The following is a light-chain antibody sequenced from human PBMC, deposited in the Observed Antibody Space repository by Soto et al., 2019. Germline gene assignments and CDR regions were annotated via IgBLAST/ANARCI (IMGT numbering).Light chain of an antibody. CDR2: EVT. J-gene: IGLJ2*01. V-gene: IGLV2-14*01. CDR3: SSYTTTTTPVV. Sequence: QSALTQPASVSGSPGQSITISCTGTSSDIGTYDYVSWYQHHPGKAPKLMIYEVTNRPSGVSDRFSGSKSGTTASLTISGLQAEDEADYYCSSYTTTTTPVVFGGGTKLTVL. CDR1: SSDIGTYDY.